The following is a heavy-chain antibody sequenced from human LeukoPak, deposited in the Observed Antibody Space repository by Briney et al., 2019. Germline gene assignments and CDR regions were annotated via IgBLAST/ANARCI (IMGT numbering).Heavy chain of an antibody. D-gene: IGHD3-22*01. V-gene: IGHV3-30*04. CDR2: ISYDGSNK. CDR3: ARAPYYYDSSGPSDY. CDR1: GFTFSSYA. Sequence: GRSLRLSCAASGFTFSSYAMHWLRQAPGKWLEWVAVISYDGSNKYYADSVKGRFTISRDNSKNTLYLQMNSLRAEDTAVYYCARAPYYYDSSGPSDYWGQGTLVTVSS. J-gene: IGHJ4*02.